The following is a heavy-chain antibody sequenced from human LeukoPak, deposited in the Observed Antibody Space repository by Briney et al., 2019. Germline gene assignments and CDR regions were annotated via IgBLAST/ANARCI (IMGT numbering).Heavy chain of an antibody. V-gene: IGHV3-30-3*01. CDR3: ARDRIRNFDYMYYFDS. Sequence: PGGSLRLSCAASGFLFNSYGIHWVRQAPGKGLEWLAFVSYDGSSQYYADSVKGRFTISRDNSRNTLYLQLNSLRAEDTAVYYCARDRIRNFDYMYYFDSWGQGTLVTVSS. CDR1: GFLFNSYG. D-gene: IGHD3-9*01. J-gene: IGHJ4*02. CDR2: VSYDGSSQ.